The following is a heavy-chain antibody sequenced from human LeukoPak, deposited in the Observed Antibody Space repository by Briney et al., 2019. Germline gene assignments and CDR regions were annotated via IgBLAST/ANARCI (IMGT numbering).Heavy chain of an antibody. Sequence: SVKVSCRASGGTFSSYAISWVRQAPGQGLEWMGGIIPIFGTANYAQKFQGRVTITADESTSTAYMELSSLRSEDTAVYYCARDRVDTAMVPFDYWGQGTLVTVSS. V-gene: IGHV1-69*01. J-gene: IGHJ4*02. CDR1: GGTFSSYA. CDR3: ARDRVDTAMVPFDY. CDR2: IIPIFGTA. D-gene: IGHD5-18*01.